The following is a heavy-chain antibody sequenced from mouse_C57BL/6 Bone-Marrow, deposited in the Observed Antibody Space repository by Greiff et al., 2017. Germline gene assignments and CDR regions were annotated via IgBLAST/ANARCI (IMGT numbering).Heavy chain of an antibody. V-gene: IGHV2-6-1*01. CDR1: GFSLTSYG. D-gene: IGHD4-1*01. CDR2: IWSDGST. CDR3: ARQANWDDYFDS. Sequence: VQRVESGPGLVAPSQSLSITCTVSGFSLTSYGVHWVRQPPGKGLEWLVVIWSDGSTTYNSALKSRLSISKDNYKSQVFLKMNRLQTDDTAMYYCARQANWDDYFDSWGQGTTLTVSS. J-gene: IGHJ2*01.